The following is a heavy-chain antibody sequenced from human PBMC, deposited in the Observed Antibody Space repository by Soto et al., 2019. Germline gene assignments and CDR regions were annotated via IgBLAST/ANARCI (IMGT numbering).Heavy chain of an antibody. V-gene: IGHV3-21*01. Sequence: EVQLVESGGGLVKPGGSLRLSCAASGFTFSSYFMNWVRQAPGMGLEWVSSISTSSSYIYYADSVKGRLTISRDNAKNSLYLQMNSLRAADTAVYYCARAATLWFGGSDYWGQGTLVTVSS. J-gene: IGHJ4*02. D-gene: IGHD3-10*01. CDR1: GFTFSSYF. CDR3: ARAATLWFGGSDY. CDR2: ISTSSSYI.